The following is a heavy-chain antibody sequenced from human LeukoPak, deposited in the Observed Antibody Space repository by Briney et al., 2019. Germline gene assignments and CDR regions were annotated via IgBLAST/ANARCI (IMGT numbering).Heavy chain of an antibody. D-gene: IGHD3-22*01. J-gene: IGHJ5*02. CDR2: ISYSGST. V-gene: IGHV4-61*01. Sequence: SETLSLTCTVSGGSISSSSYYWGWIRQPPGKGLEWIACISYSGSTKYNPSLKSRVTISVDTSKNQLSLKLSSVTAADTAVYYCAREPGFDSSGYLNWFDPWGQGTLVTVSS. CDR3: AREPGFDSSGYLNWFDP. CDR1: GGSISSSSYY.